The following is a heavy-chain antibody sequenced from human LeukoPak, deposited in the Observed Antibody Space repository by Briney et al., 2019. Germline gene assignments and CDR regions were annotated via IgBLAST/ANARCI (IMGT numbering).Heavy chain of an antibody. CDR3: ARGPGYSSGGDAFDI. D-gene: IGHD6-19*01. CDR1: GFTFSSYS. J-gene: IGHJ3*02. Sequence: GGSLRLSCAASGFTFSSYSMNWVRQAPGKGLEWVSVIYSGGSTYYADSVKGRFTISRDNSKNTLYLQMNSLRAEDTAVYYCARGPGYSSGGDAFDIWGQGTMVTVSS. V-gene: IGHV3-66*01. CDR2: IYSGGST.